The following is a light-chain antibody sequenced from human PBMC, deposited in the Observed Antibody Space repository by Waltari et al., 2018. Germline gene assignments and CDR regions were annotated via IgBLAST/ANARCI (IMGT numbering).Light chain of an antibody. CDR1: RGPTPSA. Sequence: QLVVTQSPSASASLGASLKFTCTLTRGPTPSAIAWHQPQPQKGPRYSMTGNGDGSHTKGDGIPDRFSGSSSGADRYLTVSSLQSEDEADYYCQTWGSDIVVFGGGTKLTVL. J-gene: IGLJ2*01. CDR3: QTWGSDIVV. CDR2: GNGDGSH. V-gene: IGLV4-69*01.